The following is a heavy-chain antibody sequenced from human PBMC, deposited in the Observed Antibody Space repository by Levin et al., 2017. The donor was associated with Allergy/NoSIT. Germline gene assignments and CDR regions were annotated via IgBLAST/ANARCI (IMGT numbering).Heavy chain of an antibody. CDR2: ISYSGNT. CDR3: AVHPGDGIVLVADPFDY. J-gene: IGHJ4*02. CDR1: GGSISSNSDY. V-gene: IGHV4-39*01. D-gene: IGHD2-21*02. Sequence: SETLSLTCTVSGGSISSNSDYWGWIRQPPGKGLEWIGSISYSGNTYYNPSLKSRVTISVDTSKKQFPLKLSSVTAADTAVYFCAVHPGDGIVLVADPFDYWCQGLLVTVSS.